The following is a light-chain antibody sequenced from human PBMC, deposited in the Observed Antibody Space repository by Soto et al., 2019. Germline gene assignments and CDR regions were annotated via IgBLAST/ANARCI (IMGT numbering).Light chain of an antibody. J-gene: IGKJ1*01. Sequence: DNHMTQSPSTLSASVGDRVTITCRASQSISSWLAGYQQKPGKAPNLLIYKASSLRSGVPSRFSGSGSGTEFTLTISSLQTDDSATYYCQQYKSYPWAFGQRTKVDI. CDR2: KAS. V-gene: IGKV1-5*03. CDR3: QQYKSYPWA. CDR1: QSISSW.